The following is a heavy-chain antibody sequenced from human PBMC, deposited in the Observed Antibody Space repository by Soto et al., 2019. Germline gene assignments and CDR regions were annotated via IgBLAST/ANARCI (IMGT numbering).Heavy chain of an antibody. CDR1: GGTFSSYA. V-gene: IGHV1-69*13. J-gene: IGHJ4*02. D-gene: IGHD3-10*01. Sequence: GASVKVSCKTSGGTFSSYAISWVRQAPGQGLEWMGGIVPIVDTSTYAQKFQGRVTITADESTSTAYMELSSLRSDDTAVYYCARDSTMVRGVPFDYWGQGTLVTVSS. CDR3: ARDSTMVRGVPFDY. CDR2: IVPIVDTS.